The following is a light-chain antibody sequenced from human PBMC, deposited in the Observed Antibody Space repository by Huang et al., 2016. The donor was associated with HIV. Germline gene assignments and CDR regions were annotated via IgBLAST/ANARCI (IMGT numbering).Light chain of an antibody. Sequence: EIVMTQSPATVSVSPGERATLSCRASQGVSSNLAWYQQKPGQAPRLLVYGAATRATGIPARFTGSGFGTEFTLTISSLQSEDSAIYYCQQYDNWPPWSFGQGTKVEIK. V-gene: IGKV3-15*01. CDR3: QQYDNWPPWS. CDR2: GAA. J-gene: IGKJ1*01. CDR1: QGVSSN.